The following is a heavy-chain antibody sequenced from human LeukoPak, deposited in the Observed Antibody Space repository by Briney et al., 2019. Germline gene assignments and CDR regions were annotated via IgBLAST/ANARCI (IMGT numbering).Heavy chain of an antibody. J-gene: IGHJ4*02. CDR3: ARSWPDSGVELTSMAEGASIFDY. CDR1: GYTFTSYG. Sequence: ASVKVSCKASGYTFTSYGISWVRQAPGQGLEWMGWISAYNGNTNYAQKLQGRVTMTTDTSTSTAYMELRSLRSDDTAVYYCARSWPDSGVELTSMAEGASIFDYWGQGTLVTVSS. V-gene: IGHV1-18*01. CDR2: ISAYNGNT. D-gene: IGHD1-7*01.